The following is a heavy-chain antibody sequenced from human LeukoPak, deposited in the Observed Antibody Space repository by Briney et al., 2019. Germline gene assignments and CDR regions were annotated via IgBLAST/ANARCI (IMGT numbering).Heavy chain of an antibody. CDR3: AIDPNWGTHS. V-gene: IGHV3-23*01. Sequence: GGSLRLSCAASGFTFSTYTMYWVRHPPGKRLEWGSIIGSSGGGIHYADSVKGRFTISRDNSKNALYLQMNSLRVEDTAVYYCAIDPNWGTHSWGQGVLVTASS. CDR2: IGSSGGGI. J-gene: IGHJ4*02. D-gene: IGHD7-27*01. CDR1: GFTFSTYT.